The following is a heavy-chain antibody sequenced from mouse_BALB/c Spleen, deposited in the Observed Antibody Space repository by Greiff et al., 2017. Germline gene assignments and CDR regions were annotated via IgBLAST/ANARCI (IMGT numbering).Heavy chain of an antibody. D-gene: IGHD2-3*01. Sequence: QVQLQQSGAELVKPGASVKLSCKASGYTFTSYWMHWVKQRPGQGLEWIGEINPSNGRTNYNEKFKSKATLTVDKSSSTAYMQLSSLTSEDSAVYYCAFYDGYLYYYAMDYWGQGTSVTVSS. CDR2: INPSNGRT. J-gene: IGHJ4*01. CDR1: GYTFTSYW. CDR3: AFYDGYLYYYAMDY. V-gene: IGHV1S81*02.